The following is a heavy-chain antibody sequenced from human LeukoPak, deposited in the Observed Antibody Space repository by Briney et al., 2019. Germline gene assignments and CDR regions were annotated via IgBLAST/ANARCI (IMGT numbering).Heavy chain of an antibody. D-gene: IGHD4-17*01. CDR3: ARGQTTVTN. Sequence: RGSLRLSCAASGSTFSSYWMSWVRQAPGKGLEWVANIKQDGSEKYYLDSVKGRFTISRDNAKNSLYLQMNSLRAEDTAVYYCARGQTTVTNWGQGTLVTVSS. CDR2: IKQDGSEK. J-gene: IGHJ4*02. V-gene: IGHV3-7*03. CDR1: GSTFSSYW.